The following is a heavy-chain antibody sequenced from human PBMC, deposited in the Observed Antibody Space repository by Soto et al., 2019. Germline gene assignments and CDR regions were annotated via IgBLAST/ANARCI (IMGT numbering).Heavy chain of an antibody. CDR1: GFTFSSYA. J-gene: IGHJ6*02. CDR2: ISGSGGST. Sequence: GGSLRLSCAASGFTFSSYAMSWVRQAPGKGLEWVSAISGSGGSTYYADSVKGRFTISRDNSKNTLYLQMNSLRAEDTAVYYCAKDSPQLVRGVRNYYYYGMDVWGQGTTVTVSS. CDR3: AKDSPQLVRGVRNYYYYGMDV. D-gene: IGHD3-10*01. V-gene: IGHV3-23*01.